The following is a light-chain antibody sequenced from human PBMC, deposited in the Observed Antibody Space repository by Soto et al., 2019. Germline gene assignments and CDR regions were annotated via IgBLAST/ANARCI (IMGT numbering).Light chain of an antibody. CDR1: SSDVGGYNS. CDR3: SSYTTSRTLV. CDR2: DVS. V-gene: IGLV2-14*01. Sequence: QSVLTQPASVSGSPGQSITISCTGTSSDVGGYNSVSWYQQHPGKAPKLMIYDVSNRPSGVSNRFSGSKSGNTASLTISGPQAEDEADYYCSSYTTSRTLVFGLGTKL. J-gene: IGLJ2*01.